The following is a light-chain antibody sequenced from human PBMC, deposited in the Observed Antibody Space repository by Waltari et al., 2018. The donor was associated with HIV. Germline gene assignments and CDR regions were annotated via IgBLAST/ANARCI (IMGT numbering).Light chain of an antibody. V-gene: IGLV3-21*02. J-gene: IGLJ3*02. Sequence: SYVLAQPPSVSVAPGQTARITCGGDNIGSKSVHWYQQKPGQAPLLVVYDDSDRPSGSPGRFSGANSGNTATPTISRVEAGDEADYYCQVWDSSSDDWVFGGGTKVTVL. CDR1: NIGSKS. CDR3: QVWDSSSDDWV. CDR2: DDS.